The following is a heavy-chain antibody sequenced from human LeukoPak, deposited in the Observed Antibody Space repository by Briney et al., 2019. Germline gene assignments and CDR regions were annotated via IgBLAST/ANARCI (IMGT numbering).Heavy chain of an antibody. J-gene: IGHJ6*02. D-gene: IGHD2-21*02. CDR2: MRFDGSLK. CDR1: GFTIGSYG. V-gene: IGHV3-30*02. CDR3: AKALAYCGGDCNYSYGMDV. Sequence: PGGSLRLSCAVSGFTIGSYGMHWVRQAPGKGLEWVAFMRFDGSLKHYADSVKGRFTISRDNAKNSLYLQMDSLRAEDTAVYYCAKALAYCGGDCNYSYGMDVWGQGTTVTVSS.